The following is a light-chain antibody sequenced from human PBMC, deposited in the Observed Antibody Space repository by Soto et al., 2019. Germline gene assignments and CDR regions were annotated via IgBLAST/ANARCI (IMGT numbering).Light chain of an antibody. V-gene: IGKV3-20*01. J-gene: IGKJ3*01. CDR1: QSVSSNF. CDR2: GAS. Sequence: EIVMTQSPGTLSLSPGERATLSCRASQSVSSNFLAWYQQRPGQAPRLLMDGASSRAAGIPDRFSGSRSGTDFTLTISRLEPEDFAVYYCHHYGRSAIFTFGPGTTVDIK. CDR3: HHYGRSAIFT.